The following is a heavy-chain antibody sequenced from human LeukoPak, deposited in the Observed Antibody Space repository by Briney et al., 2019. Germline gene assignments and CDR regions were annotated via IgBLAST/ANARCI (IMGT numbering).Heavy chain of an antibody. D-gene: IGHD6-13*01. J-gene: IGHJ4*02. CDR2: INHSGST. V-gene: IGHV4-34*01. Sequence: SETLSLTCAVYGGSFSGYYWSWIRQPPGKGLEWIGEINHSGSTNYNPSLKSRVTISVDTSKNQFSLKLSSVTAADTAVYYCARGTRGSSWYYWGQGTLVTVSS. CDR3: ARGTRGSSWYY. CDR1: GGSFSGYY.